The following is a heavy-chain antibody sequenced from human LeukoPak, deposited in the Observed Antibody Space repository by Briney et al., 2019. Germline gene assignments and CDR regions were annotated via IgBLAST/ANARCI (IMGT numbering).Heavy chain of an antibody. CDR3: SSSSPTSYTDY. CDR1: GFSVGRNY. CDR2: IYSGGST. J-gene: IGHJ4*02. Sequence: PGGSLRLSCAASGFSVGRNYMTWVRQAPGKGLECVSVIYSGGSTYYADSVKGRFTISRHNTKNTLYLQMNSLRAEDTAVYYCSSSSPTSYTDYWGQGTLVTVSS. D-gene: IGHD6-13*01. V-gene: IGHV3-53*04.